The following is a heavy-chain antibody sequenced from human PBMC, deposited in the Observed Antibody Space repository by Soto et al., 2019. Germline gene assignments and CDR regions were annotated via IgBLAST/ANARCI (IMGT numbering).Heavy chain of an antibody. CDR3: ASYVESGYKSSNWFDP. V-gene: IGHV4-31*03. CDR2: IYYSGST. CDR1: GGSISSGGYY. Sequence: PSEALSLTCTVSGGSISSGGYYWSWIRQHPGKGLEWIGYIYYSGSTYYNPSLKSRVTISVDTSKNQFSLKLSSVTAADTAVYYCASYVESGYKSSNWFDPWGQGTLVTVSS. J-gene: IGHJ5*02. D-gene: IGHD3-3*01.